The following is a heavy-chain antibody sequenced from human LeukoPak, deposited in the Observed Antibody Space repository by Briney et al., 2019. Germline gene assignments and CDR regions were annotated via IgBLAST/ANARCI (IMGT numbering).Heavy chain of an antibody. CDR1: GFTFSSYA. V-gene: IGHV3-64*01. CDR3: ARADYYGSGSYDY. D-gene: IGHD3-10*01. J-gene: IGHJ4*02. CDR2: ISSNGGST. Sequence: GGSLRLSCAAPGFTFSSYAMHWVRQAPGKGLEYVSAISSNGGSTYYANFVKGRFTISRDNSKNTLYLQMGSLRAEDMAVYYCARADYYGSGSYDYWGQGTLVTVSS.